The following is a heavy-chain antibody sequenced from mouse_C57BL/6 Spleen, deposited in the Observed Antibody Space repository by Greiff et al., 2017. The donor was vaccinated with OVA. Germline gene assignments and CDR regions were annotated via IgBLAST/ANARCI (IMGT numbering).Heavy chain of an antibody. CDR3: ARSDYYGSSLAY. J-gene: IGHJ2*01. D-gene: IGHD1-1*01. CDR1: GYAFTNYL. CDR2: INPGSGGT. Sequence: VQLQQSGAELVRPGTSVKVSCKASGYAFTNYLIEWVKQRPGQGLEWIGVINPGSGGTNYNEKFKGKATLTADKSSSTAYMQLSSLTSEDSAVYFCARSDYYGSSLAYWGQGTTLTVSS. V-gene: IGHV1-54*01.